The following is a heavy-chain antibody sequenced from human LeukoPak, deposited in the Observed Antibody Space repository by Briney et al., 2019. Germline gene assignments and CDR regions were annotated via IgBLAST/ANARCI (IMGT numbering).Heavy chain of an antibody. Sequence: SETLSLTCTVSGGSISSGGYYWSWIRQHPGKGLEWIGYIHYSGSTYYNPSLKSRVTISVDTSKNQFSLKLSSVTAADTAVYYCARDSPGIYGMDVWGQGTTVTVSS. CDR1: GGSISSGGYY. CDR3: ARDSPGIYGMDV. V-gene: IGHV4-31*03. CDR2: IHYSGST. J-gene: IGHJ6*02.